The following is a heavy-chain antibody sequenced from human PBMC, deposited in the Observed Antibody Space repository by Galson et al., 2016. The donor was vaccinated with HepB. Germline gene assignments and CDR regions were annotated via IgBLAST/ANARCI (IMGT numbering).Heavy chain of an antibody. CDR3: TRGTLGSVATMAFDH. CDR1: GDSISNNYW. J-gene: IGHJ4*02. CDR2: IYQTGTA. D-gene: IGHD4/OR15-4a*01. Sequence: SETLSLTCAVSGDSISNNYWWTWVRQFPGQGLEWIGEIYQTGTAHYNPSFTSRATISIDKSKNEISLGLASVTAADTAVYYCTRGTLGSVATMAFDHWGQGTLVTVSS. V-gene: IGHV4-4*02.